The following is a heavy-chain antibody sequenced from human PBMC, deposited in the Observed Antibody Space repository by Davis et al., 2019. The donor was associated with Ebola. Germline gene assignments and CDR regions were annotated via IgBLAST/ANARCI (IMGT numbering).Heavy chain of an antibody. CDR2: FDPEDGET. CDR1: GYTLTELS. V-gene: IGHV1-24*01. J-gene: IGHJ6*02. CDR3: ATSTIFGVVNPYYYYGMDV. D-gene: IGHD3-3*01. Sequence: ASVKVSCKVSGYTLTELSMHWVRQAPGKGLEWMGGFDPEDGETIYAQKFQGRVTMTEDTSTDTAYMELSSLRSEDTAVYYCATSTIFGVVNPYYYYGMDVWGQGTTVTVSS.